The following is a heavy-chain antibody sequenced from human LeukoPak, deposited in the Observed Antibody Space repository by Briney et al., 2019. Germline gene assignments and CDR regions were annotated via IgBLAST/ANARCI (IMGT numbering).Heavy chain of an antibody. CDR1: GYTFTSYG. V-gene: IGHV1-18*01. CDR3: ARESGPLVVVVVPAALDY. D-gene: IGHD2-2*01. CDR2: ISAYNGNT. Sequence: ASVKVSCKASGYTFTSYGIRWVRQAPGQGLEWMGWISAYNGNTNYAQKLQGRVTMTTDTSTSTAYMELRSLRSDDTAVYYCARESGPLVVVVVPAALDYWGQGTLVTVSS. J-gene: IGHJ4*02.